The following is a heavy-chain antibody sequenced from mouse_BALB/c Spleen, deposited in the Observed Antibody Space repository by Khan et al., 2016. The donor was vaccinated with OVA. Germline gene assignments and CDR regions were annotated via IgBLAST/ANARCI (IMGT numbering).Heavy chain of an antibody. Sequence: QIQLVQSGPELKKPGETVKISCKASGYTFTIYGMNWVRQAPGKGLKWMGWINTYTGEPTYADDFKGRFAFSLETSASTAFLQINNLKNEDTATYFCARVGYNGTIDYWGQGTSVTVSS. CDR3: ARVGYNGTIDY. D-gene: IGHD2-14*01. CDR2: INTYTGEP. CDR1: GYTFTIYG. V-gene: IGHV9-3-1*01. J-gene: IGHJ4*01.